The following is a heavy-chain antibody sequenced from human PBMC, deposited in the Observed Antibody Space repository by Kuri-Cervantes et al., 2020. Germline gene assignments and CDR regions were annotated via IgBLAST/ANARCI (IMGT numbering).Heavy chain of an antibody. CDR1: GYTFTSYY. V-gene: IGHV1-46*01. CDR2: INPSGGST. J-gene: IGHJ4*02. D-gene: IGHD6-19*01. CDR3: AADGYSSGWYGY. Sequence: ASVKVSCKASGYTFTSYYMHWVRQAPGQGLEWMGIINPSGGSTSYAQKFQGRVTMTRDTSTSTAYMELSSLRSEDTAVYYCAADGYSSGWYGYWGQGTLVTVSS.